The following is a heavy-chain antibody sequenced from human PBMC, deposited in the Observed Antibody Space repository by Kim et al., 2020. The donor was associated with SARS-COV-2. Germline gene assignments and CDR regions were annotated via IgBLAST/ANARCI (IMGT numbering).Heavy chain of an antibody. V-gene: IGHV3-30*02. Sequence: VKDRFTISRDNSENTLYMQMNSLRAEDTAVYFCAKALVRGVNFYYYGMDVWGQGTTVTVSS. J-gene: IGHJ6*02. CDR3: AKALVRGVNFYYYGMDV. D-gene: IGHD3-10*01.